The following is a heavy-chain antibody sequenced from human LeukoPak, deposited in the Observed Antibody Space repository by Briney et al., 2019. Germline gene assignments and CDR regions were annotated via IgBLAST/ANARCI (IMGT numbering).Heavy chain of an antibody. CDR2: IYYSGST. CDR1: GGSISSRNYY. J-gene: IGHJ6*02. D-gene: IGHD2-2*01. Sequence: PSETLSLTCTVSGGSISSRNYYWGWLRQPPGKGLEWIGNIYYSGSTYYNPSLKSRVTISVDTSKNQFSLKLSSVTAADTAVYYCARVALLKYCSSTSCYSDYYGMDVWGQGTTVTVSS. CDR3: ARVALLKYCSSTSCYSDYYGMDV. V-gene: IGHV4-39*07.